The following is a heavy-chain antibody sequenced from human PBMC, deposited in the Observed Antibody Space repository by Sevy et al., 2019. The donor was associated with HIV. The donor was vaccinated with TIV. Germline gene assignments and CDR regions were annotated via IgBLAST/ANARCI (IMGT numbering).Heavy chain of an antibody. CDR2: ISGSGGNR. J-gene: IGHJ4*02. V-gene: IGHV3-23*01. D-gene: IGHD1-26*01. CDR1: GFTFSSYA. CDR3: AKNRVGSYPDY. Sequence: GGSLRLSCTASGFTFSSYAMSWVRQAPGKGLEWVSTISGSGGNRYYADSLKGRFTISRDNSRKTVLLQMTNLRAEDTAVYYCAKNRVGSYPDYWGQGTLVTVSS.